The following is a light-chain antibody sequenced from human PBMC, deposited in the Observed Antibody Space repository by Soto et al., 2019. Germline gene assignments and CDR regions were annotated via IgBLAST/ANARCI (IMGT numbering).Light chain of an antibody. V-gene: IGLV3-1*01. CDR3: QAWDSSTAHVV. Sequence: SYELTQPPSVSVSPGQTASITCSGDKLGDKYACWYQQKPGKSPVLVIYQDSKRPSGIPERFSGSNSGNTATLTISGTQAMDEADYYCQAWDSSTAHVVFGGGTQLTVL. CDR2: QDS. J-gene: IGLJ2*01. CDR1: KLGDKY.